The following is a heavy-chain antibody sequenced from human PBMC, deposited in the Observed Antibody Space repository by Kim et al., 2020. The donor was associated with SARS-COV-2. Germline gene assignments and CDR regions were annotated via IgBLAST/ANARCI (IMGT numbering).Heavy chain of an antibody. CDR2: ISYDGSNK. Sequence: GGSLRLSCAASGFTFSSYGMHWVRQAPGKGLEWVAVISYDGSNKYYADSVKGRFTISRDNSKNTLYLQMNSLRAEDTAVYYCAKGVWFDPWGQGTLVTVSS. CDR1: GFTFSSYG. V-gene: IGHV3-30*18. J-gene: IGHJ5*02. CDR3: AKGVWFDP.